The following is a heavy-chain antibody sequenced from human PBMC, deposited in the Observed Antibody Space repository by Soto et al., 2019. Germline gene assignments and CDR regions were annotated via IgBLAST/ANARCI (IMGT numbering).Heavy chain of an antibody. D-gene: IGHD6-19*01. CDR2: IYYSGST. J-gene: IGHJ4*02. V-gene: IGHV4-39*01. Sequence: SETLSLTCTVSGGSISSSSYYWGWIRQPPGKGLEWIGSIYYSGSTYYNPSLKSRVTISVDTSKNQFSLKLSSVTAADTAVYYCARRTTWYSSGWSPCFDYWGQGTLVTVSS. CDR3: ARRTTWYSSGWSPCFDY. CDR1: GGSISSSSYY.